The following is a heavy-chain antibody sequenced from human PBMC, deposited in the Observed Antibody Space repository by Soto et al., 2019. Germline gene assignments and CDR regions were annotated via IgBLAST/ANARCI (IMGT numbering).Heavy chain of an antibody. V-gene: IGHV4-39*01. J-gene: IGHJ4*02. CDR2: TYYSGSS. CDR1: GDSISSGTSY. Sequence: SETLSLTCSVSGDSISSGTSYWGWVRQPPGKGLEWIGSTYYSGSSHYNPSLKSRVIISVDMSKNQFSLNLSSTTAADTAVYYCARQIYDFVWGTYRPFYLDYWGKGTLVTV. D-gene: IGHD3-16*02. CDR3: ARQIYDFVWGTYRPFYLDY.